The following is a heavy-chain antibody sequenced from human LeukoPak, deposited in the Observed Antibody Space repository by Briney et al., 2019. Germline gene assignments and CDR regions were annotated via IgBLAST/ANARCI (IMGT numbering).Heavy chain of an antibody. V-gene: IGHV1-46*01. CDR3: ARALRTIFGGKWFDP. CDR2: INPSGGST. CDR1: GYTFTSYY. Sequence: ASVKVSCKASGYTFTSYYMHWVRQAPGQGLEWMGIINPSGGSTSYAQKFQGRVTITRNTSISTAYMELSSLRSEDTAVYYCARALRTIFGGKWFDPWGQGTLVTVSS. D-gene: IGHD3-3*01. J-gene: IGHJ5*02.